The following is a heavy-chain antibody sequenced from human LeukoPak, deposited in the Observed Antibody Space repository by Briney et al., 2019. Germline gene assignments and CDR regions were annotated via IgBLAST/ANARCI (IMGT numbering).Heavy chain of an antibody. CDR1: GYTFAYYF. D-gene: IGHD1-26*01. CDR3: ARDVSSTPNWEFDY. Sequence: ASXKVSCKTSGYTFAYYFIHWVRQAPGQGLEWMGRINANSGGTEYQQKFQGRVTMTRDTSISTAYVEVNWLISDDTAIYYCARDVSSTPNWEFDYWGQGTLVTVSS. CDR2: INANSGGT. V-gene: IGHV1-2*06. J-gene: IGHJ4*02.